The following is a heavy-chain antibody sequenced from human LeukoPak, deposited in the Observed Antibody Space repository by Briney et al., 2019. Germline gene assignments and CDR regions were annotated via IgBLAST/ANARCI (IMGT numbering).Heavy chain of an antibody. D-gene: IGHD3-10*01. Sequence: GGSLRLSCAASGFTFSSYSMNWVRQAPGQGLEWVSSISSSSGYIYYADSVKGLFTISRDNAKNSLYLQMNSLRAEDTAVYYCARDWGGWGQGTLVTVSS. J-gene: IGHJ4*02. V-gene: IGHV3-21*01. CDR3: ARDWGG. CDR2: ISSSSGYI. CDR1: GFTFSSYS.